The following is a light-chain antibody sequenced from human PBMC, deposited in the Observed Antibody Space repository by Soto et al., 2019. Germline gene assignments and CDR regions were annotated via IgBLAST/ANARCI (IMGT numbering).Light chain of an antibody. V-gene: IGKV1-12*01. CDR1: QDINKW. J-gene: IGKJ4*01. CDR2: SAS. Sequence: DIQMTQSPSSVSASVGDRVTITCRASQDINKWLAWYQQKPGTAPKLLIYSASSLYTGVPSRFSGSGSGTDFTLTISSLQPGDFATYYCQQANTFALTFGGGTKVDIK. CDR3: QQANTFALT.